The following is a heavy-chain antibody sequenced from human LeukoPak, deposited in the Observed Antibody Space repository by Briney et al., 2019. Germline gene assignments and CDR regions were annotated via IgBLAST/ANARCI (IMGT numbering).Heavy chain of an antibody. D-gene: IGHD3-3*01. CDR1: GFTFSVYY. CDR2: ISSSGNTI. Sequence: KPGGSLRLSCAASGFTFSVYYMSWIRQAPGKGLGWVSYISSSGNTIYSADSVKGRCTISRDNAKNSLYLQMNSLRAEDTAVYYCARSGHFLEWSPPSGFDYWGQGTLVTVSS. V-gene: IGHV3-11*04. CDR3: ARSGHFLEWSPPSGFDY. J-gene: IGHJ4*02.